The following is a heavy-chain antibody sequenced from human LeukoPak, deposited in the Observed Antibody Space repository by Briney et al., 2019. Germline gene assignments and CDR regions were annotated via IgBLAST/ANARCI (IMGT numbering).Heavy chain of an antibody. CDR1: GFTFSSYS. J-gene: IGHJ4*02. Sequence: GGSLRLSCAASGFTFSSYSMNWVRQAPGKGLEWVSSISSSSSYIYYADSVKGRFTVSRDNAKNTLFLYMNSLRAEDTAVYYCARDRYSSGWTLMRVDYWGQGTLVTVSS. CDR2: ISSSSSYI. CDR3: ARDRYSSGWTLMRVDY. V-gene: IGHV3-21*01. D-gene: IGHD6-19*01.